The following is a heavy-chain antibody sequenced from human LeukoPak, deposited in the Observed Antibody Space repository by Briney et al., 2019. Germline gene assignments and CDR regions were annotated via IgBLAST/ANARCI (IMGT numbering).Heavy chain of an antibody. CDR2: ISGSGGST. CDR1: GFNLNDYY. Sequence: PGGSLRLSCAASGFNLNDYYMSWVRQAPGKGLEWVSAISGSGGSTYYADSVKGRFTISRDNSKNTLYLQMNSLRAEDTAVYYCAKGRGQKWELRGNWFDPWGQGTLVTVSS. D-gene: IGHD1-26*01. CDR3: AKGRGQKWELRGNWFDP. J-gene: IGHJ5*02. V-gene: IGHV3-23*01.